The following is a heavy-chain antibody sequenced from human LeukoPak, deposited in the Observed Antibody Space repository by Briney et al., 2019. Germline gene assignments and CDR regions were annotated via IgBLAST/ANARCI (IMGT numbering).Heavy chain of an antibody. CDR1: GFTFSSYW. Sequence: GGSLELSCAASGFTFSSYWMSWVRQAPGKGLEWVANIKQDGSEKYYVDSVKGRFTISRDNANNSLYLQMNTLRAEDTAVYYCATDLQSFDYWGQGTLVTVSS. J-gene: IGHJ4*02. CDR2: IKQDGSEK. CDR3: ATDLQSFDY. V-gene: IGHV3-7*04.